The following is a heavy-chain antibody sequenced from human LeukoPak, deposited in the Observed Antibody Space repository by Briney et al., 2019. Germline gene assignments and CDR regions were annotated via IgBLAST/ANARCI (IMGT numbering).Heavy chain of an antibody. CDR1: GFTFSSYG. V-gene: IGHV3-30*02. CDR3: ATAFGELSYNWFDP. CDR2: IRYDGSNK. Sequence: GGSLRLSCAASGFTFSSYGMHWVRQAPGKGLEWVAFIRYDGSNKYYADSVKGRFTISRDNSKNTLYLQMNSLRAEDTAVYYCATAFGELSYNWFDPWGQGTLVTVSS. D-gene: IGHD3-10*01. J-gene: IGHJ5*02.